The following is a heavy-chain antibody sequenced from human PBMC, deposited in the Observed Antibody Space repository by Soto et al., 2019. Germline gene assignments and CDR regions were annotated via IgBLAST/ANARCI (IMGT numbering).Heavy chain of an antibody. D-gene: IGHD4-17*01. J-gene: IGHJ4*02. V-gene: IGHV4-59*01. CDR1: GDSMRSFY. CDR3: TRVGGYYGDYPNFDY. CDR2: IYYSGST. Sequence: SETLSLTCTVYGDSMRSFYWSWIRQPPGKGLEWIGNIYYSGSTNYNPSRKSRVTMSVDMSRNQVSLKLSSVTAADTAVYYCTRVGGYYGDYPNFDYWGQGAMVTVSS.